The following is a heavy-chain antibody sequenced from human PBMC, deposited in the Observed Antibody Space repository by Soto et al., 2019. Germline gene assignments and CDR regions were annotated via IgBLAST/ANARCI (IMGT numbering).Heavy chain of an antibody. V-gene: IGHV4-34*01. J-gene: IGHJ2*01. CDR2: INHSGST. CDR3: ARTASSGYDWYFDL. D-gene: IGHD5-12*01. Sequence: SETLSLTCAVYGGSFSGYYWSWIRQPPGKGLEWIGEINHSGSTNYNPSLKSRVTISVDTSKKQFSLKLSSVTAADTAVYYCARTASSGYDWYFDLWGRGTLVTVSS. CDR1: GGSFSGYY.